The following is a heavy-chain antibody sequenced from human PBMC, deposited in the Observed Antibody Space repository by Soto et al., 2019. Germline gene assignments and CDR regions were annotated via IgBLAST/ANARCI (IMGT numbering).Heavy chain of an antibody. J-gene: IGHJ6*02. V-gene: IGHV5-10-1*01. Sequence: GESLNFSWKGSGYSFTSYWISCVSQMPGKGLEWMGRIDPSDSYTNYSPSFQGHVTISADKSISTAYLQWSSLKASDTAMYYCARLGDYYDSSGYYYIPRCYYYYGTDVWGQGTTVTVPS. CDR1: GYSFTSYW. CDR2: IDPSDSYT. CDR3: ARLGDYYDSSGYYYIPRCYYYYGTDV. D-gene: IGHD3-22*01.